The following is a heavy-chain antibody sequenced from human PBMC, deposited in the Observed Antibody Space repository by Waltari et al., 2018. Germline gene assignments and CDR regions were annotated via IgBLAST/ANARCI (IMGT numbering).Heavy chain of an antibody. D-gene: IGHD6-19*01. CDR3: AKDGLGWSRDV. Sequence: RQAPGKGLEWISLMNVIGDRKYYADSVKGRFTVSRDNAKNSVYLQLNSLRVEDTAVYFCAKDGLGWSRDVWGQGTTVIVSS. J-gene: IGHJ6*02. V-gene: IGHV3-48*03. CDR2: MNVIGDRK.